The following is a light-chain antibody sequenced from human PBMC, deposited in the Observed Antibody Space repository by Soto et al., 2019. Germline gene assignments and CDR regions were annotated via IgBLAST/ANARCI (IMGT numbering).Light chain of an antibody. CDR1: QGISDY. CDR2: DAS. J-gene: IGKJ4*01. CDR3: QRYNSGLLA. Sequence: DIPMTQSPSSLSASVGDRVTITCRASQGISDYLAWYQQKPGKVPKVLIYDASTLKSGVPSRFSGGVSGTDITLIITNLKTEDVATYYCQRYNSGLLAFGGGTKVEIK. V-gene: IGKV1-27*01.